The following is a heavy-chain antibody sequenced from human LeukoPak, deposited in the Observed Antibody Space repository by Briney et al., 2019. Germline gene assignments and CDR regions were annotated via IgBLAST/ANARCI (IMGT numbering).Heavy chain of an antibody. CDR2: ISSSGSTI. Sequence: GGSLRLSCAASGFTFSSYEMNWVRQAPGKGLEWVSYISSSGSTIYYADSLKGRFTISRDNAKNSLYLQMNSLRAEDTAVYSRDLTGHWTSGYYYYYMDVWGKGTTVTVSS. V-gene: IGHV3-48*03. CDR3: DLTGHWTSGYYYYYMDV. CDR1: GFTFSSYE. D-gene: IGHD3/OR15-3a*01. J-gene: IGHJ6*03.